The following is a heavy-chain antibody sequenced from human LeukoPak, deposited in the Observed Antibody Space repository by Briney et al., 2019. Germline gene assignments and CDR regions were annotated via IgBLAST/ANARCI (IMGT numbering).Heavy chain of an antibody. D-gene: IGHD4-17*01. CDR1: GFAFSTYA. V-gene: IGHV3-23*01. CDR2: ISDSGSTT. CDR3: AKDRVPPGDYTEAGPYFDY. Sequence: GGSLRLSCAASGFAFSTYAMNWVRQAPGKGLEWVSSISDSGSTTYYADSVKGRFTISRDNSKNTLYVQMSSLRAEDTAVYYCAKDRVPPGDYTEAGPYFDYWGQGTLVTVSS. J-gene: IGHJ4*02.